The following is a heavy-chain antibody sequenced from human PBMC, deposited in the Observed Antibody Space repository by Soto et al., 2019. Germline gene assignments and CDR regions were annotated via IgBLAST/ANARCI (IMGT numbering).Heavy chain of an antibody. V-gene: IGHV1-3*01. D-gene: IGHD3-10*01. J-gene: IGHJ3*02. CDR3: ARDLQAITIYGSGSEYAFDI. CDR1: GYTFTSYA. Sequence: GASVKVSCKASGYTFTSYAMHWVRQAPGQRQEWMGWINAGNGNTKYSQKFQGRVTITRDTSASTAYMELSSLRSEDTAVYYCARDLQAITIYGSGSEYAFDIWGQGTMVTVSS. CDR2: INAGNGNT.